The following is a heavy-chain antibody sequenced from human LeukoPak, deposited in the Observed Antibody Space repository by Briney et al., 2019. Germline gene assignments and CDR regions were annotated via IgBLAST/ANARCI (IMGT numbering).Heavy chain of an antibody. CDR2: ISSSGSTI. D-gene: IGHD3-10*01. J-gene: IGHJ4*02. CDR1: GFTFSSYE. Sequence: GGSLRLSCAASGFTFSSYEMNWVRQAPGKGLEWVSYISSSGSTIYYADSVKGRFTISRDNAKNSLYLQMNSLRAEDTAVYYCAIYYGVDIDYWGQGTLVTVSS. V-gene: IGHV3-48*03. CDR3: AIYYGVDIDY.